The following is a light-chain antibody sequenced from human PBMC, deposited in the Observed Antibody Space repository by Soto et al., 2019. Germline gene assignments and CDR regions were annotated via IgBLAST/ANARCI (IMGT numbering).Light chain of an antibody. V-gene: IGLV2-14*01. CDR3: TSSTTGTPLV. CDR2: DVS. Sequence: QSVLTQPASVSGSPGQSITFSCTGTSSDVGAYNYVAWYQQHPGKAPKLMIYDVSNRPSGVSNRFSGSQSGNTASLTISGLQADEEADYYCTSSTTGTPLVFGGGTKVTVL. J-gene: IGLJ2*01. CDR1: SSDVGAYNY.